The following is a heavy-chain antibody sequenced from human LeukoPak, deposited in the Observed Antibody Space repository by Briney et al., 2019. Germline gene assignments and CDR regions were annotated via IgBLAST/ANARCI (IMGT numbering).Heavy chain of an antibody. V-gene: IGHV4-30-2*01. J-gene: IGHJ1*01. CDR2: IRHNGNT. Sequence: SETLSLTCTVSGGSISSNAYYCSWIRQPPGKGLEWVGYIRHNGNTYYNPSLKSRVTISADRSKNQFSLNLSSVTAADTAVYYCARHHTPYGSGSYFQHWGQGTLVTVSS. D-gene: IGHD3-10*01. CDR3: ARHHTPYGSGSYFQH. CDR1: GGSISSNAYY.